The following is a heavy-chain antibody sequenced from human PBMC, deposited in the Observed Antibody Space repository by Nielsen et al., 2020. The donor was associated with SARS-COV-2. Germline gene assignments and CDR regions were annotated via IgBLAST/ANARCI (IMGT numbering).Heavy chain of an antibody. CDR2: FSASGGDT. Sequence: WIRQPPGKGLEWVSGFSASGGDTYYADSVKGRFTISRDNSKNTLYLQMNSLRAEDTAVYYCARDYYDSSGSGFYYYYYDMDVWGQGTTVTVSS. V-gene: IGHV3-23*01. J-gene: IGHJ6*02. D-gene: IGHD3-22*01. CDR3: ARDYYDSSGSGFYYYYYDMDV.